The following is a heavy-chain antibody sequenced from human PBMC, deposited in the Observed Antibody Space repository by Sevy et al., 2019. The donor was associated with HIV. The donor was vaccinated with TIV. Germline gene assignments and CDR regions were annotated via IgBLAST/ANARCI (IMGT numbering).Heavy chain of an antibody. CDR3: AKVLHIVVVPAAIDYYYGMDV. J-gene: IGHJ6*02. CDR1: GFTFSTYG. Sequence: GGSLRLSCAASGFTFSTYGMHWVRQAPGKGLEWVASIRFDGTIQYYTDSVKGRLTISRDNSKNTLYLQMNSLRAEDTAVYFCAKVLHIVVVPAAIDYYYGMDVWGQGTTVTVSS. D-gene: IGHD2-2*01. CDR2: IRFDGTIQ. V-gene: IGHV3-30*02.